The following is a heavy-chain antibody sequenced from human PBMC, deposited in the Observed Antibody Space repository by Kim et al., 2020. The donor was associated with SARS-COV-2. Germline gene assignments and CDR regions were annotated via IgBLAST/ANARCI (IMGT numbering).Heavy chain of an antibody. V-gene: IGHV4-4*07. J-gene: IGHJ6*02. Sequence: TNPNPSLKGPVTVSIDTSKNQFSLNLSSVTAADTAVYYCARDRRAYGMDVWGQGTTVTVSS. CDR2: T. D-gene: IGHD6-6*01. CDR3: ARDRRAYGMDV.